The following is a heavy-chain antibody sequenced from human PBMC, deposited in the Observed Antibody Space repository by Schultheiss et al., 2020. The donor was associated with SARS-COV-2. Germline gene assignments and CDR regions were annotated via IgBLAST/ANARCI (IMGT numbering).Heavy chain of an antibody. CDR2: INSDGSST. Sequence: GGSLRLSCAASGFTFSSYAMSWVRQAPGKGLVWVSRINSDGSSTSYADSVKGRFTISRDNAKNTLYLQMNSLRAEDTAVYYCARDGVNSPDIVVVPAAINAAFDIWGQGTMVTVSS. V-gene: IGHV3-74*01. D-gene: IGHD2-2*01. CDR1: GFTFSSYA. CDR3: ARDGVNSPDIVVVPAAINAAFDI. J-gene: IGHJ3*02.